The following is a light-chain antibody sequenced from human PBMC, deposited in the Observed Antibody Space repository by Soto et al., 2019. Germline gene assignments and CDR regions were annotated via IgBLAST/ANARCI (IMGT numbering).Light chain of an antibody. CDR1: QSISSSF. CDR3: QQYDNSPIT. J-gene: IGKJ5*01. CDR2: GAS. Sequence: EIVLTQSPGILSLSPGERASLSCGASQSISSSFLAWYQQKPGQAPRLLIYGASSRATGIPDRFSGTGSETDFTLTISRLEHEDFAVYYCQQYDNSPITFGQGPRLEIK. V-gene: IGKV3-20*01.